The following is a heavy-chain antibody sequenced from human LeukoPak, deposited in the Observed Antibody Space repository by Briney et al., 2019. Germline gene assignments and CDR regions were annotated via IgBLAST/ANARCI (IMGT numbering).Heavy chain of an antibody. Sequence: PSETLSRTCAVYGGSFSGYYWSWIRQPPGKGLEWIGEINHSGSTNYNPSLKSRVTISGDTSKNQFSLKLSSVTAADTAVYFCARVGYSYVINDWSRTGLGAYPTKYYYHMDVWGKGTTVTVSS. CDR1: GGSFSGYY. CDR3: ARVGYSYVINDWSRTGLGAYPTKYYYHMDV. V-gene: IGHV4-34*01. D-gene: IGHD5-18*01. CDR2: INHSGST. J-gene: IGHJ6*03.